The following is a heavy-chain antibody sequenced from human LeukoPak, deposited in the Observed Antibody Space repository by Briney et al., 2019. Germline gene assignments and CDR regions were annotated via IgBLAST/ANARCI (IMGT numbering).Heavy chain of an antibody. CDR3: ARGSPSYYDSSGYYFPYFDY. D-gene: IGHD3-22*01. V-gene: IGHV1-18*01. J-gene: IGHJ4*02. CDR2: ISAYNGNT. Sequence: ASVKVSCKASGYTFTSYGISWVRQAPGQGLEWMGWISAYNGNTNYVQKLQGRVTMTTDTSTSTAYVELRSLRSDDTAVYYCARGSPSYYDSSGYYFPYFDYWGQGTLVTVSS. CDR1: GYTFTSYG.